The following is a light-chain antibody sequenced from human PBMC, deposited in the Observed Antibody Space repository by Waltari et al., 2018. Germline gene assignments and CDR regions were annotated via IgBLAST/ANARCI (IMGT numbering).Light chain of an antibody. CDR2: DAS. J-gene: IGKJ3*01. Sequence: EIVLTQSPATLSLSPGERATISCRASQSVSSYLAWYQQKPGQAPRLLIYDASNRATGIPARFSGSGSGTDFTLTISSLEPEDFAVYYCQQRFALFTFGPGTKVDIK. CDR3: QQRFALFT. CDR1: QSVSSY. V-gene: IGKV3-11*01.